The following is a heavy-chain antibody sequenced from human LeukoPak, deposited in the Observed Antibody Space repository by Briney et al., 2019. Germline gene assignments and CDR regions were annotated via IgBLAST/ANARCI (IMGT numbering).Heavy chain of an antibody. D-gene: IGHD2-15*01. CDR3: ARDDEVAAAAFGY. J-gene: IGHJ4*02. CDR1: GGSISSGDYY. CDR2: IYYSGST. Sequence: SETLSLTCTVSGGSISSGDYYWSWIRQHPGKGLEWIGYIYYSGSTYYNPSLKSRVTISLDTSKNQFSLKLISVTAADTAVYFCARDDEVAAAAFGYWGQGTLVTVSS. V-gene: IGHV4-31*03.